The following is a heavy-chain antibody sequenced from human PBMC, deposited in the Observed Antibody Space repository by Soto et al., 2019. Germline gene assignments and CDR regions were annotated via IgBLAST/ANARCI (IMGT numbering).Heavy chain of an antibody. Sequence: QVQLQESGPGLVKPSQTLSLTCTVSSGSISSGGNFWSWIRQHPGTGLEWIGFIYYSGSTYYNPSLKSRVTISVDTSKNQFSLKLSSVTAADTAVYYCAREGAAPYYYYGMDVWGQGTTVTVSS. D-gene: IGHD6-6*01. CDR3: AREGAAPYYYYGMDV. CDR1: SGSISSGGNF. J-gene: IGHJ6*02. CDR2: IYYSGST. V-gene: IGHV4-31*03.